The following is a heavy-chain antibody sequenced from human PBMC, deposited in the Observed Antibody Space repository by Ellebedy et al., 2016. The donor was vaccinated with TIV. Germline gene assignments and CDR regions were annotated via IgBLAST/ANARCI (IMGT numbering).Heavy chain of an antibody. D-gene: IGHD4-17*01. Sequence: GGSLRLSCVASGFSFSNYWMSWVRQAPGKGLEWVANMRQDGGDKYYVDSVRGRFTISRDNAKNSLYLQMNSLRADDTAVYFCASDGSYGDYRSPTHALSFWGQGTMVTVSP. CDR3: ASDGSYGDYRSPTHALSF. J-gene: IGHJ3*01. CDR1: GFSFSNYW. CDR2: MRQDGGDK. V-gene: IGHV3-7*01.